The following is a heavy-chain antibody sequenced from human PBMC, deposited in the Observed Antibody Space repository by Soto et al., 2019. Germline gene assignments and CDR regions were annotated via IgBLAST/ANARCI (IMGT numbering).Heavy chain of an antibody. CDR3: AKGSASARPYYFDC. V-gene: IGHV3-23*01. Sequence: EVQLLESGGDLVQPGGSPRLSCAASEFTFTSSAMSWVRQAPGKGLEWVSAISGGGGSTWYADSVKGRFTISRDNSENTLYLQMSSLRAEDTAVYYCAKGSASARPYYFDCWGQGTLVTVSS. J-gene: IGHJ4*02. CDR2: ISGGGGST. D-gene: IGHD6-6*01. CDR1: EFTFTSSA.